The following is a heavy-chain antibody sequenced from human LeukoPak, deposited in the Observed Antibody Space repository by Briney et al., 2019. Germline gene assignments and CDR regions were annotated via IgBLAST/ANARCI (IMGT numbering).Heavy chain of an antibody. V-gene: IGHV1-69*06. CDR1: GGTFSSYA. D-gene: IGHD6-19*01. CDR3: AIAVAGFDAFDI. Sequence: ASVKVSCTASGGTFSSYAISWVRQAPGQGLEWMGGIIPIFGTANYAQTFRGRVTITADKSTSTAYMELSSLRSEDTAVYYCAIAVAGFDAFDIWGQGTMVTVSS. J-gene: IGHJ3*02. CDR2: IIPIFGTA.